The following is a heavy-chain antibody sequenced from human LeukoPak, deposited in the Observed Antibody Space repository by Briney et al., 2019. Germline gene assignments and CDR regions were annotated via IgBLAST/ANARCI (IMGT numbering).Heavy chain of an antibody. J-gene: IGHJ4*02. CDR3: PTDQNPANDY. V-gene: IGHV3-15*01. Sequence: GGSLRLSCSASGFTCSNAWMSWVRQAPGKGRDWVGRIKGKTDGVTTDYAAPVKGRFTISRDHSKNTLSLQMNSLQTEDTAVYYCPTDQNPANDYWGQGTLVTVSS. CDR1: GFTCSNAW. D-gene: IGHD2-2*01. CDR2: IKGKTDGVTT.